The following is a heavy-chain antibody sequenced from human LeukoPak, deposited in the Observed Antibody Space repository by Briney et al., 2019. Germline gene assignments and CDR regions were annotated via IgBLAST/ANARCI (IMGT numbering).Heavy chain of an antibody. Sequence: PGGSLRLSCAASGFTFSSYAMSWVRQAPGKGLEWVSAICFSGGSTYYADSVKGRFTLSRDNSKNTLYLQMNSLRVEDTAVYYCARQLGYCSGDSCYFDFWGQGTLVTVSS. V-gene: IGHV3-23*01. CDR3: ARQLGYCSGDSCYFDF. CDR1: GFTFSSYA. D-gene: IGHD2-15*01. J-gene: IGHJ4*02. CDR2: ICFSGGST.